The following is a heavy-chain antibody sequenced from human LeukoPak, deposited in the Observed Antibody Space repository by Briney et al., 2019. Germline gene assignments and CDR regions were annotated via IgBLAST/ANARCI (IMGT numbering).Heavy chain of an antibody. CDR2: MNPNFGNT. J-gene: IGHJ4*02. D-gene: IGHD3-22*01. V-gene: IGHV1-8*01. Sequence: ASVKVSCKASGYTFTSHDISWVRQATGQGLEWMGWMNPNFGNTVYAQKFQGRVTMTGNTSISTAYMELSSLRSEDTAVYYCARLFQRNELNYYDSSGYSLGYWGQGTLVTVSS. CDR3: ARLFQRNELNYYDSSGYSLGY. CDR1: GYTFTSHD.